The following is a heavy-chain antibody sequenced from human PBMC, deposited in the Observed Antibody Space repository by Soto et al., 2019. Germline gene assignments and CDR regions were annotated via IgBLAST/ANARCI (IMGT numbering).Heavy chain of an antibody. J-gene: IGHJ4*02. Sequence: SETLSLTCTVSGGSIRSYYWNWIRQPPGKGLEWIGYIYYSGSTNYNPSLKSRVTISVDTSKNQFSLKLSSVTAADTAVYYCARAGGDYLYDYWGQGTLVTVSS. CDR3: ARAGGDYLYDY. CDR1: GGSIRSYY. V-gene: IGHV4-59*01. D-gene: IGHD4-17*01. CDR2: IYYSGST.